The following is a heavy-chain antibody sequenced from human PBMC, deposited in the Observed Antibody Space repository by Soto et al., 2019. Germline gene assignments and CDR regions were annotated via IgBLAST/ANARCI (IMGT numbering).Heavy chain of an antibody. J-gene: IGHJ4*02. CDR3: VGGQYYFGY. V-gene: IGHV3-30*03. CDR2: ISYDGSEK. Sequence: QVQLVESGGGVVQPGRSLRLSCAASGFPFTSYGMHWVREGPDKGLEWVAIISYDGSEKYYADSVKGRFTISRDNSKNTLYLQINSLRPEDTALYYCVGGQYYFGYRCQGTLVIVSS. D-gene: IGHD3-10*01. CDR1: GFPFTSYG.